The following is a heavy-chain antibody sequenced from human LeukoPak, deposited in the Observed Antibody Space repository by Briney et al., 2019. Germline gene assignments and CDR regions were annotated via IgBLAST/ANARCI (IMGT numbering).Heavy chain of an antibody. V-gene: IGHV1-18*01. CDR3: ARPHGDYYVSGSAAFDI. D-gene: IGHD3-10*01. CDR2: ISAYNGNT. CDR1: GYTFTSYG. J-gene: IGHJ3*02. Sequence: ASVKVSCKASGYTFTSYGISWVRQAPGQGLEWMGWISAYNGNTNYAQKLQGRVTMTTDTSTSTAYMELRSLRSEDTAVYYCARPHGDYYVSGSAAFDIWGQGTMVTVSS.